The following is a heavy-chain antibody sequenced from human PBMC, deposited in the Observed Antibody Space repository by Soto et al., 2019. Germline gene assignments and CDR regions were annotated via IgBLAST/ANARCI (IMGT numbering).Heavy chain of an antibody. D-gene: IGHD5-12*01. CDR3: ARGRDGYLLDY. Sequence: SETLCLTCTVSGGSISSGGYYWSWIRQPPGKGLEWIGYIYYSGSTNYNPSLKSRVTISVDTSKNQFSLKLSSVTAADTAVYYCARGRDGYLLDYWGQGTLVTVSS. V-gene: IGHV4-61*08. CDR2: IYYSGST. CDR1: GGSISSGGYY. J-gene: IGHJ4*02.